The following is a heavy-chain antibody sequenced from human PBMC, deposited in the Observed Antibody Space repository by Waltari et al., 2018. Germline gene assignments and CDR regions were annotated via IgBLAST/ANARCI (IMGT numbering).Heavy chain of an antibody. D-gene: IGHD5-12*01. CDR3: ARAGLGSPVEWLRLFDQ. Sequence: EGQLVESGGGLIQPGGSLRLSCAASGFTLSYTYMSWVRQVPGKGLGVGAVIYAGCNTYYQESVQGRFTISKDNSKSKLDLEMNSLRAEDTAVYYCARAGLGSPVEWLRLFDQWGQGTLVTVSS. CDR1: GFTLSYTY. V-gene: IGHV3-53*01. CDR2: IYAGCNT. J-gene: IGHJ4*02.